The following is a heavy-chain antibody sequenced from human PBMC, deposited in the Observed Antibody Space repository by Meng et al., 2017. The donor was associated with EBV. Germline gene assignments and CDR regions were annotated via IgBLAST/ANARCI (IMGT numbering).Heavy chain of an antibody. CDR1: GYTFTSYA. V-gene: IGHV1-3*01. Sequence: QGAVVPSGAEVKKPGASVKVSCKASGYTFTSYAMHWVRQAPGQRLEWMGWINAGNGNTKYSQKFQGRVTITRDTSASTAYMELSSLRSEDTAVYYCARSGATIFGVVIPTYYFDYWGQGTLVTVSS. CDR3: ARSGATIFGVVIPTYYFDY. CDR2: INAGNGNT. J-gene: IGHJ4*02. D-gene: IGHD3-3*01.